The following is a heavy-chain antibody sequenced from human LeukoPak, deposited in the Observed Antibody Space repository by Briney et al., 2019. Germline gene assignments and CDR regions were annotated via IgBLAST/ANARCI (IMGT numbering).Heavy chain of an antibody. J-gene: IGHJ4*02. CDR1: GYTFTGYY. V-gene: IGHV1-69*05. CDR3: AITSNYDILTADY. Sequence: SVKVSCKASGYTFTGYYIHWVRQAPGQGLEWMGRIIPIFGTANYAQKFQGRVTITTDESTSTAYMELSSLRSEDTAVYYCAITSNYDILTADYWGQGTLVTVSS. D-gene: IGHD3-9*01. CDR2: IIPIFGTA.